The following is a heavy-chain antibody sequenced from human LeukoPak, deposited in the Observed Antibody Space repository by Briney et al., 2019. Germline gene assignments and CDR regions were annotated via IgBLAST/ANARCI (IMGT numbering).Heavy chain of an antibody. CDR3: ARGQTAMVTGDFDY. V-gene: IGHV3-21*01. J-gene: IGHJ4*02. D-gene: IGHD5-18*01. CDR2: ISSSSSYI. Sequence: GGSLRLSCAASGFTFSSYSMNWVRQAPGKGLEWVSSISSSSSYIYYADSVKGRFTISRDNAKNSLYLQMNSLRAEDTAVYYRARGQTAMVTGDFDYWGQGTLVTVSS. CDR1: GFTFSSYS.